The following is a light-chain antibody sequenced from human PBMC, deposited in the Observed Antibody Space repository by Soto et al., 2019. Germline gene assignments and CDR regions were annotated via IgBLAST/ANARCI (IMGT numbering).Light chain of an antibody. CDR3: QQYYNWRPR. Sequence: EVVMSQSPATLSVSAGDTATLSFRASQGVSSNLAWYQQKSGQAPRLLIYGASTRATGVPARFSGSGSGTEFTLTISRLQSEDFAVYYCQQYYNWRPRFGQGTKVDIK. V-gene: IGKV3-15*01. J-gene: IGKJ1*01. CDR2: GAS. CDR1: QGVSSN.